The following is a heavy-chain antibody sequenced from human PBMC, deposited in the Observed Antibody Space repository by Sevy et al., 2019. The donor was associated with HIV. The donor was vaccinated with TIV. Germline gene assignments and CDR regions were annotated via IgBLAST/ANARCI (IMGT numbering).Heavy chain of an antibody. Sequence: ASVKVSCKASGDTFSTYGLSWVRQAPGQGLEWMGGIIPIFGTPNYAQKFQGRVTITADESASTAYMELSSLRSEDTALYYCAREGGVATTGDPDAFDIWGHGTLVTVSS. CDR2: IIPIFGTP. CDR3: AREGGVATTGDPDAFDI. V-gene: IGHV1-69*13. J-gene: IGHJ3*02. CDR1: GDTFSTYG. D-gene: IGHD7-27*01.